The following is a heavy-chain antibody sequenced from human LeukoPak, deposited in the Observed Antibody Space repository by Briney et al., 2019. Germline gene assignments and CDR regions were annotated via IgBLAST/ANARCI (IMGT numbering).Heavy chain of an antibody. CDR1: GGTFSSYA. CDR2: IIPIFGTA. J-gene: IGHJ5*02. V-gene: IGHV1-69*13. CDR3: AREGEYDYVWGSYRYTRANWFDP. D-gene: IGHD3-16*02. Sequence: SVKVSCKASGGTFSSYAISWVRQAPGQGLEWMGGIIPIFGTANYAQKFQGRVTITADESTSTAYMELGSLRSEDTAVYYCAREGEYDYVWGSYRYTRANWFDPWGQGTLVTVSS.